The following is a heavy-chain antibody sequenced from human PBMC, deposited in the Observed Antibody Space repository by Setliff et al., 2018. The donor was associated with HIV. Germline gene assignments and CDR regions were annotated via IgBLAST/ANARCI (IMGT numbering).Heavy chain of an antibody. CDR3: ARIFGDQGYYYGMDV. D-gene: IGHD3-3*01. CDR2: IYYSGST. J-gene: IGHJ6*02. V-gene: IGHV4-39*07. Sequence: SETLSLTCSVSGGSISSSSYYGGWIRRPPGKGLEWIGSIYYSGSTNYNPSLKSRVTISVDTSKNQFSLKLSSVIAADTAVYYCARIFGDQGYYYGMDVWGQGTTVTVSS. CDR1: GGSISSSSYY.